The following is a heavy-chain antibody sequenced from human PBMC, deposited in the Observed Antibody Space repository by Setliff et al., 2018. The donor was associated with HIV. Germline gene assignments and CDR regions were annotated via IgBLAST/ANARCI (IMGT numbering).Heavy chain of an antibody. J-gene: IGHJ3*02. Sequence: PGESLKISCRAFGNSFANHRIAWVRQMPGKGPEWVGFIYTGDSGTQYNPAFQGRVTISADKSIKTVYLQWTSLQRSDTAMYYCARHKVAMSMLVVQDPGPFDNWGQGTMVTVSS. CDR2: IYTGDSGT. CDR3: ARHKVAMSMLVVQDPGPFDN. CDR1: GNSFANHR. D-gene: IGHD2-21*01. V-gene: IGHV5-51*01.